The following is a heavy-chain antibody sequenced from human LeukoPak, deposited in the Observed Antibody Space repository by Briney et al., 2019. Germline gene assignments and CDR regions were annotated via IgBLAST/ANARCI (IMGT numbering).Heavy chain of an antibody. Sequence: SETLSLTCSVSGDSTSGYHWNWVRQSVGKGLQWIGRVYVSERSYYNPSLKSRVTMSLDTSKNQFSLKLSSVTAADTAVYYCARDRSGYYRDSSSGFYPRGYYFDYWGQGTLVTVSS. J-gene: IGHJ4*02. CDR1: GDSTSGYH. CDR2: VYVSERS. V-gene: IGHV4-4*07. CDR3: ARDRSGYYRDSSSGFYPRGYYFDY. D-gene: IGHD3-22*01.